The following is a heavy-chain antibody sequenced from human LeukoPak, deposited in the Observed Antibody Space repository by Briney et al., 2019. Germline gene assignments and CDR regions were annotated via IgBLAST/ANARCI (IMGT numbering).Heavy chain of an antibody. D-gene: IGHD3-22*01. CDR2: IYYSGST. J-gene: IGHJ4*02. CDR1: GGSISSYY. CDR3: ARYYYNSSGYPYFDY. V-gene: IGHV4-59*01. Sequence: SETLSLTCTVSGGSISSYYWSWIRQPPGKGLEWIGYIYYSGSTNYNPSLKSRVTISVDTSKNQFSLKLSSVTAADTAVYYCARYYYNSSGYPYFDYWGQGTLVTVSS.